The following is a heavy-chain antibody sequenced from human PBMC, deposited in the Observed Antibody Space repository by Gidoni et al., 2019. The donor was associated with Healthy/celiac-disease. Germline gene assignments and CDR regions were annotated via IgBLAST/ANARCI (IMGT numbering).Heavy chain of an antibody. V-gene: IGHV1-2*02. J-gene: IGHJ6*02. CDR1: GSTFTGYY. CDR3: ARALRFLEWLPYPHYYGMDV. Sequence: QVQLVQSGAEVKKPGASVKVSCKASGSTFTGYYMHWVRQAPGQGLEWMGWINPNSGGTNNAQKFQGRVTMTRDTSISTAYMELSRLRSDDTAVYYCARALRFLEWLPYPHYYGMDVWGQGTTVTVSS. CDR2: INPNSGGT. D-gene: IGHD3-3*01.